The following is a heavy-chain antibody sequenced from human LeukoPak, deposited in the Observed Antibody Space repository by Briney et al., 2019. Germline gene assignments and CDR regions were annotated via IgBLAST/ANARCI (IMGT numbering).Heavy chain of an antibody. J-gene: IGHJ4*02. V-gene: IGHV3-7*01. D-gene: IGHD6-13*01. CDR1: GFTFSYYW. Sequence: GGSLRLSCAASGFTFSYYWMSWVRQAPGKGLEWVANIKQDGSERYYVDSVKGRFTISRDNATNSLYLQMNSLRVEDTAVYYCARYWSSWSADYWGQGTLVTVSS. CDR2: IKQDGSER. CDR3: ARYWSSWSADY.